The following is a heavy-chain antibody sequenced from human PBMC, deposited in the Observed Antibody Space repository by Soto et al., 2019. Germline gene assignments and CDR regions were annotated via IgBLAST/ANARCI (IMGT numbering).Heavy chain of an antibody. Sequence: QVQLVQSRAKVKKHASTVQDTCKASGGTFSSYSINWVRQAPGQGLEWMGEIIPIFGTANYAQKFQGRVTITADESKRTAYMEVSSLRSEDTSVYYCARDSGRHSGGIDYWGQGPLVTVSS. CDR3: ARDSGRHSGGIDY. V-gene: IGHV1-69*01. J-gene: IGHJ4*02. CDR2: IIPIFGTA. D-gene: IGHD1-26*01. CDR1: GGTFSSYS.